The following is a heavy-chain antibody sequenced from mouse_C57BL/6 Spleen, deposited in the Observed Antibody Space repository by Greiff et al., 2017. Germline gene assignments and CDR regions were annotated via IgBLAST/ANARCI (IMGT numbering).Heavy chain of an antibody. V-gene: IGHV1-15*01. CDR1: GYTFTDYE. J-gene: IGHJ3*01. CDR3: TRLAGTAN. Sequence: VQLQQSGAELVRPGASVTLSCKASGYTFTDYEMHWVKQTPVHGLEWIGAIDPETGGTAYNQKFKGKAILTADKSSSTAYMELRDLTSEDSAVYYCTRLAGTANWSQETLVTVSA. D-gene: IGHD1-1*01. CDR2: IDPETGGT.